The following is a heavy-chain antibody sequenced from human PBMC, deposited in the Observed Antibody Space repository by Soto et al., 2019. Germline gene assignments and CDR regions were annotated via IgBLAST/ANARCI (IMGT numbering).Heavy chain of an antibody. CDR2: IYHIVST. Sequence: SETLSLTCAVACGSISSINWWSWVRQPPGKGLDWIGEIYHIVSTXXNRSLKSXXTISVGKSKNRFSLKLISVTASETCXYYFARTSEYYYGPGSWCDYWGQGTLVXXS. D-gene: IGHD3-10*01. CDR3: ARTSEYYYGPGSWCDY. CDR1: CGSISSINW. J-gene: IGHJ4*02. V-gene: IGHV4-4*02.